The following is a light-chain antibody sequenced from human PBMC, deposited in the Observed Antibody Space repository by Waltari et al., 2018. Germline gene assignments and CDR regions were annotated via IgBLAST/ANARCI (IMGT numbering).Light chain of an antibody. CDR2: GAS. CDR3: LQDYNYPYT. CDR1: QEIRND. Sequence: AIQMTQSPSSLSASIGDRVTITCRASQEIRNDLTWHQQKQGKAHELLISGASGLQSVVPSRFSGSGSGTDFTLTISSLQPEDFATYYCLQDYNYPYTFGQGTKLEIK. V-gene: IGKV1-6*01. J-gene: IGKJ2*01.